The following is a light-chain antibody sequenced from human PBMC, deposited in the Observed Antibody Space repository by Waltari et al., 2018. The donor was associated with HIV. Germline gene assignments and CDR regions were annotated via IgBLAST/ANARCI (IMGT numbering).Light chain of an antibody. CDR2: DAS. Sequence: DIQMTQSPSSLSASVGARVTITRQASQDINKYLNWYQQKSGKAPKLLIYDASNLETGVPSRFSGSGSGTDFTFTISSLQPEDIATYYCQQYNNLPRTFGQGTKLEI. CDR1: QDINKY. V-gene: IGKV1-33*01. CDR3: QQYNNLPRT. J-gene: IGKJ2*02.